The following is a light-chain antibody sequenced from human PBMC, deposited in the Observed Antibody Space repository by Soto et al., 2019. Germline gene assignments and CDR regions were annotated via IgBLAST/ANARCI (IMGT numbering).Light chain of an antibody. Sequence: EIVMTQSPATLSVSPGERATLSCRASQSVSSNLAWYQQKPGQAPRLLIYGASTRATGIPARFSGSGSGTEFTLTFSDLQSEDFAGYYCQQYNNWRIRTFGGGTKVDIK. CDR3: QQYNNWRIRT. CDR1: QSVSSN. CDR2: GAS. V-gene: IGKV3-15*01. J-gene: IGKJ4*01.